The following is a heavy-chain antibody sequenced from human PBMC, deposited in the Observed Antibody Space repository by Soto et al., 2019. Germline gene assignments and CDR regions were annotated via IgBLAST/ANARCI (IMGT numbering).Heavy chain of an antibody. CDR2: INPNSGGT. V-gene: IGHV1-2*04. Sequence: ASVKVSCKASGYTFTGYYMHWVRQAPGQGLEWMGWINPNSGGTNYAQKFQGWVTMTRDTSISTAYMELSRLRSDDTAVYYCARADYDYVWGSYRYFDYWGQGTLVTVSS. D-gene: IGHD3-16*02. J-gene: IGHJ4*02. CDR1: GYTFTGYY. CDR3: ARADYDYVWGSYRYFDY.